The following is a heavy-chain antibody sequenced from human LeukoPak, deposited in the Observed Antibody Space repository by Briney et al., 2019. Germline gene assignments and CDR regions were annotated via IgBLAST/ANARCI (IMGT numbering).Heavy chain of an antibody. D-gene: IGHD5-24*01. J-gene: IGHJ4*02. CDR3: ARHSGDGYNPFDY. CDR2: IYYSGST. V-gene: IGHV4-39*01. Sequence: SETLSLTCTVSGGSISSYYWGWIRQPPGKGLEWIGSIYYSGSTYYNPSLKSRVTISVDTSKNQFSLKLSSVTAADTAVYYCARHSGDGYNPFDYWGQGTLVTVSS. CDR1: GGSISSYY.